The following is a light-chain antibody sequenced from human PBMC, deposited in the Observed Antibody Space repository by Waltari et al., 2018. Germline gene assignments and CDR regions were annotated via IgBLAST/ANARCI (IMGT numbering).Light chain of an antibody. J-gene: IGLJ3*02. CDR1: ALPKQY. CDR2: KDT. V-gene: IGLV3-25*03. CDR3: QSADSSGTYWV. Sequence: SYELTQPPSVSVSPGQTAKITCPGDALPKQYAYWYQQRPGQAPVIVISKDTESSSRIPKRFAGTGSGTTVTLIISGVQAEDEADYYCQSADSSGTYWVFGGGTKLTVL.